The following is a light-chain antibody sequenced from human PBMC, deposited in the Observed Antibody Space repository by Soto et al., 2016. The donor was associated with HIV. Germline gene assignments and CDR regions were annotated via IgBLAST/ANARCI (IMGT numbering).Light chain of an antibody. J-gene: IGLJ3*02. CDR3: NSQDSSDNPL. Sequence: SSELTQDPAVSVALGQTVRITCQGDSLRTYYASWYQQKPRQAPILVIYGKNNRPSGIPDRFSGSSSGNTASLTITGAQAEDEADYYCNSQDSSDNPLFGGGTKLTVL. CDR1: SLRTYY. CDR2: GKN. V-gene: IGLV3-19*01.